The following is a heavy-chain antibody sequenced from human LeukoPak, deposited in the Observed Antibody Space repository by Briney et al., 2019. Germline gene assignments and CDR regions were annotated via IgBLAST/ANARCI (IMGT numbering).Heavy chain of an antibody. CDR2: IYTSGSN. Sequence: KPSETLSLNCTVSGGSISSYYWSWIRQPAGKGLEWIGRIYTSGSNNYNPSLKRRVTMSLDTSKIQFSRKLSSVTAADTAVYYCAREQRDTAMSRGLDYWGQGTLVTVSS. D-gene: IGHD5-18*01. J-gene: IGHJ4*02. CDR1: GGSISSYY. CDR3: AREQRDTAMSRGLDY. V-gene: IGHV4-4*07.